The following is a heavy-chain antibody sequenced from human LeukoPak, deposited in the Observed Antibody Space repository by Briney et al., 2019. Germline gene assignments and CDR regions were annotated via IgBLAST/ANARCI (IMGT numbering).Heavy chain of an antibody. D-gene: IGHD6-19*01. J-gene: IGHJ4*02. V-gene: IGHV4-39*07. CDR3: ASAVSSVGSVAGPPGALDY. CDR2: IYYSGST. Sequence: SETLSLTCTVSGGSISSSSYYWGWIRQPPGKGLEWIGSIYYSGSTYYNPSLKSRVTISVDTSKNQFSLKLSSVTAADTAVYYCASAVSSVGSVAGPPGALDYWGQGTLVTVSS. CDR1: GGSISSSSYY.